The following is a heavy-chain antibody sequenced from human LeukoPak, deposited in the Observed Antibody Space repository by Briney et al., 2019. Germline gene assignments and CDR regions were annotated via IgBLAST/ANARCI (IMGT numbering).Heavy chain of an antibody. D-gene: IGHD5-24*01. J-gene: IGHJ5*02. CDR2: VYPGHSET. Sequence: GESLKISCKGSGNIFIYYWIGWVRQMPGKGLEWMGMVYPGHSETRYSTSFQGQVTISADKSISTAYLQWSSLRASDTASYYCSRLRDGSNCFDPWGQGTLVTVSS. CDR1: GNIFIYYW. V-gene: IGHV5-51*01. CDR3: SRLRDGSNCFDP.